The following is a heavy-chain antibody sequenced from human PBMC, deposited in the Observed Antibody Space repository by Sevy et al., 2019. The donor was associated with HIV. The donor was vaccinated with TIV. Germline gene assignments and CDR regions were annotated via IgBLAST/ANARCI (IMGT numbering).Heavy chain of an antibody. CDR3: ATTKDYYDSSGYPFDY. Sequence: VSVKVSCKVSGYTLTELSMHWLRQAPGKGLEWVGSFDPEDGETVYEHNFQGRVSMTEDTSTDTAYMEVIRLKFEDTAVYYCATTKDYYDSSGYPFDYWGQGTLVTVSS. V-gene: IGHV1-24*01. CDR2: FDPEDGET. D-gene: IGHD3-22*01. CDR1: GYTLTELS. J-gene: IGHJ4*02.